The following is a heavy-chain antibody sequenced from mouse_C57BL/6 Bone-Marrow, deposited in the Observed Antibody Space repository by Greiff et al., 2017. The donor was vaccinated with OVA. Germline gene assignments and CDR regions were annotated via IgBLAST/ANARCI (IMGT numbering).Heavy chain of an antibody. CDR3: ARYSTTVEKYFDD. J-gene: IGHJ2*01. V-gene: IGHV1-50*01. CDR2: LDPSDSYT. Sequence: QVQLQQPGAELVKPGASVKLSCKASGYTFTSYWMQWVKQRPGQGLEWIGELDPSDSYTNYNQKFTGKATLTVDTSSSTAYMQLSSLTSEDAAVDYCARYSTTVEKYFDDWGQGTTRTVSS. CDR1: GYTFTSYW. D-gene: IGHD1-1*01.